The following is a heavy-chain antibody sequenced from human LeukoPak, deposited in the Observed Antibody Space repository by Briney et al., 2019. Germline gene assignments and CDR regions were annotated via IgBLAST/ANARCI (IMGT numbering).Heavy chain of an antibody. V-gene: IGHV3-48*01. Sequence: PGGSLRLSCAASGFTFSSYSMNWVRQAPGKGLEWISFIRHDSSDIYYADSVKGRFTVSRDNAKNSLYLQMNSLRAEDTAVYYCARAGGSSSWYWGSNEIYFDYWGQGTLVTVSS. D-gene: IGHD6-13*01. J-gene: IGHJ4*02. CDR3: ARAGGSSSWYWGSNEIYFDY. CDR2: IRHDSSDI. CDR1: GFTFSSYS.